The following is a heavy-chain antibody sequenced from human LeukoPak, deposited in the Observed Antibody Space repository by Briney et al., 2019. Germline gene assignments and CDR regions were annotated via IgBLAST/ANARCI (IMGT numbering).Heavy chain of an antibody. CDR1: GGSVSSGSYY. CDR3: ARITGTFGVVIFQYYFDY. CDR2: IYYSGST. Sequence: SETLSLTCTVSGGSVSSGSYYWSWIRRPPGKGLEWIGYIYYSGSTNYNPSLKSRVTISVDTSKNQFSLKLSSVTAADTAVYYCARITGTFGVVIFQYYFDYWGQGTLVTVSS. D-gene: IGHD3-3*02. V-gene: IGHV4-61*01. J-gene: IGHJ4*02.